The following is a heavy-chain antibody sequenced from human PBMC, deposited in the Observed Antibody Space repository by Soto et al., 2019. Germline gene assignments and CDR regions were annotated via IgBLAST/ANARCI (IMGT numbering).Heavy chain of an antibody. V-gene: IGHV4-59*01. D-gene: IGHD4-17*01. J-gene: IGHJ4*02. CDR1: GGSISSYY. Sequence: QVQLQESGPGLVKPSETLSLTCTVSGGSISSYYWSWIRQPPGKGLEWIGYIYYSGSTNYNPSLKSRVTISVDTSKNQFSLKLSSVTAADTAVYYCARDNHLYGDYRIDYWGQGTLVTVSS. CDR2: IYYSGST. CDR3: ARDNHLYGDYRIDY.